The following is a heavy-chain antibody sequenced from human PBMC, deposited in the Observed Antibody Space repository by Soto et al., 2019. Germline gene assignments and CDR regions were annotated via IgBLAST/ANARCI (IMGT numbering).Heavy chain of an antibody. V-gene: IGHV4-39*01. CDR1: GGSVSSGDYY. CDR2: IYYSGST. CDR3: ARQPYYGSGSYYRGYFDY. Sequence: QVQLQESGPGLVKPSETLSLTCTVSGGSVSSGDYYWSWIRQPPGKGLEWIGFIYYSGSTYYNPSLKSRVTISVDTSKNQFSLKLSSVTAADTAVYYCARQPYYGSGSYYRGYFDYWGQGTLVTVSS. D-gene: IGHD3-10*01. J-gene: IGHJ4*02.